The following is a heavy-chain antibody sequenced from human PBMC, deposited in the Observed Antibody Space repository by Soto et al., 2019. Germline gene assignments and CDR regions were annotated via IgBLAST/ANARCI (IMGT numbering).Heavy chain of an antibody. CDR1: GFTFSNAW. J-gene: IGHJ6*02. Sequence: GGSLRLSCAASGFTFSNAWMSWVRQAPGKGLEWVGRIKSKTDGGTTDYAAPVKGRFTISRDDSKNTLYLQMNSLKTEDTAVYYCTTDSDYGDYGYYYGMDVWGQGTTVTVSS. CDR2: IKSKTDGGTT. CDR3: TTDSDYGDYGYYYGMDV. D-gene: IGHD4-17*01. V-gene: IGHV3-15*01.